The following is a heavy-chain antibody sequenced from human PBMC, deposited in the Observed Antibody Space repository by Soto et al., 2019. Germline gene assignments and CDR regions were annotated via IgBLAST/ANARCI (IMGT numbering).Heavy chain of an antibody. CDR1: GFTFSSYA. J-gene: IGHJ6*02. D-gene: IGHD4-4*01. CDR2: ISGSGGST. V-gene: IGHV3-23*01. Sequence: GGSLRLSCAASGFTFSSYAMSWVRQAPGKGLEWVSAISGSGGSTYYADSVKGRFTISRDNSKNTLYLQMNSLRAEDTAVYYCAKTGTTSNLPGYYYYGMDVWGQGTTVTVSS. CDR3: AKTGTTSNLPGYYYYGMDV.